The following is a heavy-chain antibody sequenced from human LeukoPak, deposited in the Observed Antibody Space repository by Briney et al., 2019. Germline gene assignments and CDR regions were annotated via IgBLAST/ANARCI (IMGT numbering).Heavy chain of an antibody. D-gene: IGHD6-13*01. CDR1: GGSFSGYY. Sequence: SQTLSLTCAVYGGSFSGYYWSWIRQPPGKGLEWIGEINHSGSTNYNPSLKSRVTISVDTSKSQFSLKLSSVTAADTAVYYCVVRYSSSYLHYWREGAHVAVCS. J-gene: IGHJ4*02. V-gene: IGHV4-34*01. CDR2: INHSGST. CDR3: VVRYSSSYLHY.